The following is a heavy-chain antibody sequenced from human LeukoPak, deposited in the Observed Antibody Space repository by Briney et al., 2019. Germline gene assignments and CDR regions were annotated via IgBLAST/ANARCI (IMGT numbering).Heavy chain of an antibody. J-gene: IGHJ3*02. Sequence: GGSLRLSCAASGFTFSSYAMSWVRQAPGKGLEWVSAISGSGGSTYYADSVKGRFTISRDNSKNTLYLQMNSLRAEDAAVYYCAKTEQWLDDAFDIWGQGTMVTVSS. CDR3: AKTEQWLDDAFDI. V-gene: IGHV3-23*01. D-gene: IGHD6-19*01. CDR2: ISGSGGST. CDR1: GFTFSSYA.